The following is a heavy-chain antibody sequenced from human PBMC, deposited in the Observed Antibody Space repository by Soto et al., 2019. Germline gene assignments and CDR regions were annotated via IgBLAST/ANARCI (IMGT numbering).Heavy chain of an antibody. D-gene: IGHD3-22*01. Sequence: ASVKVSCKASGGAFSSSSINWVRQALGQGLEWMGGIIPMFGTTNYAQKLQGRVTLTADESTSTAYMEMTDLRSEDTAVYYCAEGGGGYDTWGQGTLVTVSS. J-gene: IGHJ5*02. CDR3: AEGGGGYDT. CDR1: GGAFSSSS. V-gene: IGHV1-69*13. CDR2: IIPMFGTT.